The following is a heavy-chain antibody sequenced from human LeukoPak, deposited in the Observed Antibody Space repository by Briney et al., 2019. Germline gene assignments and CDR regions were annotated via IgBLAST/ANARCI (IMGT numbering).Heavy chain of an antibody. CDR2: MRPTDAYT. V-gene: IGHV1-46*01. J-gene: IGHJ4*02. CDR1: GFSLTNNY. CDR3: AREGAVDLKHFDF. Sequence: ASVKVSCKASGFSLTNNYMHWVRQAPGQGLVWMGYMRPTDAYTGYAPKFQGRVTVTRDTSTNTIYMELSSLRSDDTAVYYCAREGAVDLKHFDFWGQGTLVIVSS. D-gene: IGHD6-19*01.